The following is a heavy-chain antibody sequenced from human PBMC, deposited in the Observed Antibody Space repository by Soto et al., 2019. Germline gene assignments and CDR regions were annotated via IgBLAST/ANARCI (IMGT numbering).Heavy chain of an antibody. CDR2: ISSSSSTI. Sequence: GGSLRLSCAASGFTFSSYSMNWVRQAPGKGLEWVSYISSSSSTIYYADSVKGRFTISRDNAKNSLYLQMNSLRDEDTTVYYCARDPFTKSWYRTSNWFDPWGQGTLVTVSS. CDR3: ARDPFTKSWYRTSNWFDP. CDR1: GFTFSSYS. V-gene: IGHV3-48*02. J-gene: IGHJ5*02. D-gene: IGHD6-13*01.